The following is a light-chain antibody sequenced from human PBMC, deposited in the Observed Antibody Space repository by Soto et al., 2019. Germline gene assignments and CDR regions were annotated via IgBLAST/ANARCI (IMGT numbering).Light chain of an antibody. CDR1: TSNIGSNY. CDR2: RNN. CDR3: ATWDDSLNGFYV. V-gene: IGLV1-47*01. Sequence: QSVLTQPPSASGTPGQGVTIFFSGSTSNIGSNYVYWYQQLPGTAPKLLIYRNNQRPSGVPDRFSGSKSGTSASLAISGLRSDDEADYSCATWDDSLNGFYVFGNGTKVTV. J-gene: IGLJ1*01.